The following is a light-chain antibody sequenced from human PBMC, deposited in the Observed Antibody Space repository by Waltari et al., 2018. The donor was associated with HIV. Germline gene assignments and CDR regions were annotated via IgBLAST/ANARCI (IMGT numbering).Light chain of an antibody. Sequence: QSVLTQPPSASATPGPRVTISCSGSTPNIGSHPVHCYQQLPGAAPKLLIFDNNQRPSGVPERFSGSRSGTSATLAISGLQSGDEADYYCSTWDDSLSANVFASGTTVTVL. J-gene: IGLJ1*01. CDR3: STWDDSLSANV. V-gene: IGLV1-44*01. CDR2: DNN. CDR1: TPNIGSHP.